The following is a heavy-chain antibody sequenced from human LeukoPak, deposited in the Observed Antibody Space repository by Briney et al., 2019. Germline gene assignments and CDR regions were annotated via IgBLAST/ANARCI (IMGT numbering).Heavy chain of an antibody. CDR1: GFTFSSYA. V-gene: IGHV3-23*01. J-gene: IGHJ4*02. CDR3: AKDRSGSYTLDY. Sequence: GGSLRLSCAASGFTFSSYAMSWVRQAPGKGLEWVSAISGSGGSTYYADSVKGRFTISRDNYKNTLYLQMNSLRAEDTAVYYCAKDRSGSYTLDYWGQGTLVTVSS. D-gene: IGHD1-26*01. CDR2: ISGSGGST.